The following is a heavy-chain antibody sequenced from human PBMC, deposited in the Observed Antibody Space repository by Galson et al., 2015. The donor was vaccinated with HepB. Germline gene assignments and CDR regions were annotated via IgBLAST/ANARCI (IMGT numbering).Heavy chain of an antibody. CDR1: GYTLTDYA. V-gene: IGHV7-4-1*04. J-gene: IGHJ5*02. CDR3: ASYATVGPDGA. CDR2: INTKTGNP. Sequence: SVKVSCKASGYTLTDYALNWVRQTPGQGLEWMGWINTKTGNPTYAQGFIGRFDFSLDTSISMAYLQISSLKAEDSAVYYCASYATVGPDGAWGQGTLVTVAS. D-gene: IGHD2-2*01.